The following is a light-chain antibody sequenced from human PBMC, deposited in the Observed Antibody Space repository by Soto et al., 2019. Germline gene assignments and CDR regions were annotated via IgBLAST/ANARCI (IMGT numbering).Light chain of an antibody. V-gene: IGKV3-20*01. Sequence: ELGLTQSPATLSLSPGERATLSCRASHSVSSSYLASYQHKPGQAPRLPIYGPSRRATGIPDRFSGSWSGTDFAPTISRLKPEDLAVYYCHQYGSSPDTFGQGTKLESK. J-gene: IGKJ2*01. CDR1: HSVSSSY. CDR3: HQYGSSPDT. CDR2: GPS.